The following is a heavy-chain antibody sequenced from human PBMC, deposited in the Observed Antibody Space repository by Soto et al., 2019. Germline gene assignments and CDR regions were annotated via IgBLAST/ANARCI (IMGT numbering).Heavy chain of an antibody. J-gene: IGHJ6*03. D-gene: IGHD2-15*01. CDR1: GGTFSSYT. V-gene: IGHV1-69*04. Sequence: ASVKVSCKASGGTFSSYTISWVRQAPGQGLEWMGRIIPILGIANYAQKFQGRVTITADKSTSTAYMELSSLRSEDTAVYYCARDGRVVAAMETYYYYYMDVWGKGTTVTVSS. CDR3: ARDGRVVAAMETYYYYYMDV. CDR2: IIPILGIA.